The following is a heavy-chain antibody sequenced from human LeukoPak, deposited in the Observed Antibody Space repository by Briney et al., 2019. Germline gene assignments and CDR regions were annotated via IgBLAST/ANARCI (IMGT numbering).Heavy chain of an antibody. V-gene: IGHV4-39*07. CDR1: GGSISSSTFY. D-gene: IGHD6-13*01. CDR2: IYYSGST. CDR3: ARRYSSSWYPNYYYYYYTDV. Sequence: SETLSLTCTVSGGSISSSTFYWGWLRQPPGKGLEWIGTIYYSGSTFYNPSLKSRVTVSVDTSKNQFSLKLSSLTAADTAVYYCARRYSSSWYPNYYYYYYTDVWGKGTTVTISS. J-gene: IGHJ6*03.